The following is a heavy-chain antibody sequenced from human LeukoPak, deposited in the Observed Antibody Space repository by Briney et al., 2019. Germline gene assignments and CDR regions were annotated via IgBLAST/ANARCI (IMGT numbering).Heavy chain of an antibody. CDR3: ARVSYDYVWGSYRYRFDY. V-gene: IGHV4-59*01. Sequence: PSETLSLTCTVSGGSISSYYWSWIRQPPSKGLEWMGYIYYSGSTKYNPSLKSRVTISVDTSKNQFSLKLSSVTAADTAVYYCARVSYDYVWGSYRYRFDYWGQGTLVTVSS. J-gene: IGHJ4*02. CDR1: GGSISSYY. CDR2: IYYSGST. D-gene: IGHD3-16*02.